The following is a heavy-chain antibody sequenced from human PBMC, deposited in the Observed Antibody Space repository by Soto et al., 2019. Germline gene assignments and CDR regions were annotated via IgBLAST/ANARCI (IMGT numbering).Heavy chain of an antibody. CDR2: IHYSGTT. CDR1: GGAISSGTYY. CDR3: SIDSPVAGTSYIAS. Sequence: SKTLSLTCTVSGGAISSGTYYWTWIRQHPGTGLEWIGYIHYSGTTLSDPSLRSRVTISVDRSKDQFSLNLTSVTAADTAVSYCSIDSPVAGTSYIASSGQGALVTVSS. V-gene: IGHV4-31*03. J-gene: IGHJ4*02. D-gene: IGHD6-19*01.